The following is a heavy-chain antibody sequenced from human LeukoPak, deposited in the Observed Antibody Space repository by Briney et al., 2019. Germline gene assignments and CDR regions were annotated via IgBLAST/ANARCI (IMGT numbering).Heavy chain of an antibody. CDR1: GGSFSCYY. CDR3: ARRRIAAAGIHFDY. CDR2: INHSGST. D-gene: IGHD6-13*01. V-gene: IGHV4-34*01. Sequence: SETLSLTCAVYGGSFSCYYWSWIRQPPGKGLEWIGEINHSGSTNYNPSLKSRVTISVDTSKNQFSLKLSSVTAADTAVYYCARRRIAAAGIHFDYWGQGTLVTVSS. J-gene: IGHJ4*02.